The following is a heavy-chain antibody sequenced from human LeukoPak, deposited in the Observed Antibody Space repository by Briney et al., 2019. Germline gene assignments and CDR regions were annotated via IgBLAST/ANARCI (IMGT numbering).Heavy chain of an antibody. CDR3: AREIWFGVADAFDI. CDR1: GYTFTSYG. J-gene: IGHJ3*02. V-gene: IGHV1-18*01. CDR2: ISAYNGNT. Sequence: ASVRVSCKASGYTFTSYGISWVRQAPGQGLEWIGWISAYNGNTNYAQKLQGRVTMTTDTSTSTAYMELRSLRSDDTAVYYCAREIWFGVADAFDIWGQGTMVTVSS. D-gene: IGHD3-10*01.